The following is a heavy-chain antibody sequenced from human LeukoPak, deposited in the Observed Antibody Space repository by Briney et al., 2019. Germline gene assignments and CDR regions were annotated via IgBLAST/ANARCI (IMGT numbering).Heavy chain of an antibody. CDR3: AKSPKWRMEPFDY. CDR2: ISWNSGSI. J-gene: IGHJ4*02. D-gene: IGHD5-12*01. CDR1: GFTFDDYA. Sequence: GGSLRLSCAASGFTFDDYAMHWVRQAPGKGLEWVSGISWNSGSIGYADSVKGRFTISRDNAKNSLYLQMNSLRAEDTALYYCAKSPKWRMEPFDYWGQGTLVTVSS. V-gene: IGHV3-9*01.